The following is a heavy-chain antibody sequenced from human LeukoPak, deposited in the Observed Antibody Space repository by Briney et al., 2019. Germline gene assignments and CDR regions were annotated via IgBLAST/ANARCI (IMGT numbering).Heavy chain of an antibody. J-gene: IGHJ4*02. CDR2: ISSSSSYI. V-gene: IGHV3-21*01. CDR1: GFTFSSYS. Sequence: PGGSLRLSCAASGFTFSSYSMNWVRQAPGKGLEWVSSISSSSSYIYYADSVKGRFTISRDNAKNSLYLQMNSLRAEDTAVYYCVRDPPRTVPGIDFDYWGQGTLVTVSS. D-gene: IGHD6-19*01. CDR3: VRDPPRTVPGIDFDY.